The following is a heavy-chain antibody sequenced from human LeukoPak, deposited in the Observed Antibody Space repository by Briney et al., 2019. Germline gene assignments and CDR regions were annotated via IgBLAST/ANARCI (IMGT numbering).Heavy chain of an antibody. CDR1: GYSITNGNY. CDR3: ARNSSSGFFDY. V-gene: IGHV4-38-2*01. D-gene: IGHD3-10*01. CDR2: IYNSAST. Sequence: SETLSLTCVVSGYSITNGNYWGWIRQSPGKGLEWIGSIYNSASTHYNPSLKSRVTILVDTSKNEFSLKMTSVTAADTAMYYCARNSSSGFFDYWGQGTLATVSS. J-gene: IGHJ4*02.